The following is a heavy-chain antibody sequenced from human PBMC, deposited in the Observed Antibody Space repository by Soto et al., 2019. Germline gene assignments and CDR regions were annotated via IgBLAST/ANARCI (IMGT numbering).Heavy chain of an antibody. Sequence: EVQLVESGGGLVQPGRSLRLSCAASGFTFDDYAMHWVRQAPGKGLEWVSGISWNSGSIGYADSVKGRFTISRDNAKNSLYLQMNSLRAEDTALYYCAKEAYSSSWSRGVWFDPWGQGTLFTVSS. J-gene: IGHJ5*02. CDR3: AKEAYSSSWSRGVWFDP. CDR2: ISWNSGSI. CDR1: GFTFDDYA. V-gene: IGHV3-9*01. D-gene: IGHD6-13*01.